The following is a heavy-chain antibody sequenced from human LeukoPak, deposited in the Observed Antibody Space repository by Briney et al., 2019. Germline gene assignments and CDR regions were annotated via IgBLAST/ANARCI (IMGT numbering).Heavy chain of an antibody. CDR1: GGTFSSYA. CDR3: ARDGKYSSSANWFDP. D-gene: IGHD6-13*01. J-gene: IGHJ5*02. Sequence: SVKVSCKASGGTFSSYAISWVRQAPGQGLEWMGRIIPIFGTADYAQKLQGRVTITTDESTSTAYMELSSLRSEDTAVYYCARDGKYSSSANWFDPWGQGTLVTVSS. CDR2: IIPIFGTA. V-gene: IGHV1-69*05.